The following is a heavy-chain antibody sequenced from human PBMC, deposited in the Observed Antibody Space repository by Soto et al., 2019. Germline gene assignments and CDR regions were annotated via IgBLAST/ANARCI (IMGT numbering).Heavy chain of an antibody. V-gene: IGHV4-34*01. CDR1: GGSFSGYY. J-gene: IGHJ6*03. D-gene: IGHD2-2*02. CDR2: INHSGST. CDR3: ARAGARLSQAETSCYTRGCSSYYYYMDV. Sequence: SETLSLTCAVYGGSFSGYYWSWIRQPPGKGLEWIGEINHSGSTNYNPSLKSRVTISVDTSKNQFSRKLGSGTAADTAVYYCARAGARLSQAETSCYTRGCSSYYYYMDVWGKGTTVTVSS.